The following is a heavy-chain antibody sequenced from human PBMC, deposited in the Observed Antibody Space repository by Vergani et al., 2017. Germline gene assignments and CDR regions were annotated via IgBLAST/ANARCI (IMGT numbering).Heavy chain of an antibody. D-gene: IGHD3-10*01. Sequence: QVRLQESGPGLVKPSETLSLTCSVSGGSMSGYYWSWIRQPPGKELEWIVYMYHSGSTNYNPSLETRVTISGDTSKNQFSLKLNSVTAADTAVYYCGIVADFYGLGSRLLDLWGQGILVTVSS. CDR3: GIVADFYGLGSRLLDL. V-gene: IGHV4-59*01. CDR2: MYHSGST. J-gene: IGHJ5*02. CDR1: GGSMSGYY.